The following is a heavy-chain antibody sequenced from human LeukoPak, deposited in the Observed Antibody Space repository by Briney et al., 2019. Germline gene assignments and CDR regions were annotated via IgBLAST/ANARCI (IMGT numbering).Heavy chain of an antibody. D-gene: IGHD1-26*01. J-gene: IGHJ4*02. CDR2: IYPGDSDT. Sequence: GESLKISCQGSGYSFINFWIAWVRQRPGKGLKWMGIIYPGDSDTRNSPSFQGRVTMSVDKSISTAYLQLNNLKASDSAMYFCARARQSGSYAAFDHWGLGSLVTVSS. V-gene: IGHV5-51*01. CDR1: GYSFINFW. CDR3: ARARQSGSYAAFDH.